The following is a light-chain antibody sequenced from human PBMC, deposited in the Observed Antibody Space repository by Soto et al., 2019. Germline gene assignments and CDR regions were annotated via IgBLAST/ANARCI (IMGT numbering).Light chain of an antibody. CDR3: CSYAGNYIVI. CDR1: INDAGGYDY. Sequence: QSVLTQPRSVSGSPGQSVTVSCTGTINDAGGYDYVSWYQQHPGKAPKVMIYDVSKRPSGVPDRFSGSKSGNTASLTISGLQAEDEADYYCCSYAGNYIVIFGGGTKVTVL. V-gene: IGLV2-11*01. CDR2: DVS. J-gene: IGLJ2*01.